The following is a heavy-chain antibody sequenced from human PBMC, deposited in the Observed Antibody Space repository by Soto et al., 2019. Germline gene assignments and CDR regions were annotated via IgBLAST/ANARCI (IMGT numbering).Heavy chain of an antibody. V-gene: IGHV3-72*01. J-gene: IGHJ4*02. Sequence: PGGSLRLSCAASGFTFSDHYMDWVRQAPGKGLEWVGRTRNKANSYTTEYAASVKGRFTISRDDSKNSLYLQMNSLRAEDTALYYCAKDMSPYYYDSSGYPGYWGQGTLVTVSS. CDR3: AKDMSPYYYDSSGYPGY. D-gene: IGHD3-22*01. CDR2: TRNKANSYTT. CDR1: GFTFSDHY.